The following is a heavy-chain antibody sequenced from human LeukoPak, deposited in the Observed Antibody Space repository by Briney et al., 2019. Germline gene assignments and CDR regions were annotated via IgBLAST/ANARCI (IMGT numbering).Heavy chain of an antibody. D-gene: IGHD2-21*02. CDR2: ISGSGTTT. V-gene: IGHV3-23*01. CDR1: GFTFSNFG. CDR3: AKVPKYCGGDCYSYIDH. Sequence: GGSLRLSCAASGFTFSNFGLSWVRQAPGKGLEWVSIISGSGTTTFYADSVRGRFTVSRDNSKNTLYLQMNTLRAEDTAVYYCAKVPKYCGGDCYSYIDHWGQGTLVTVSS. J-gene: IGHJ4*02.